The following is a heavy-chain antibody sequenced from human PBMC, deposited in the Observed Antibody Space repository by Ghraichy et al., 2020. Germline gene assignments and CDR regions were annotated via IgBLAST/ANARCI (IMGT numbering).Heavy chain of an antibody. V-gene: IGHV1-18*01. Sequence: ASVKVSCKASGYTFTSYGISWVRQAPGQGLEWMGWISAYNGNTNYAQKLQGRVTMTTDTSTSTAYMELRSLRSDDTAVYYCARDPSVMINYYYYYYMDVWGKGTTVTVSS. J-gene: IGHJ6*03. CDR3: ARDPSVMINYYYYYYMDV. D-gene: IGHD3-22*01. CDR1: GYTFTSYG. CDR2: ISAYNGNT.